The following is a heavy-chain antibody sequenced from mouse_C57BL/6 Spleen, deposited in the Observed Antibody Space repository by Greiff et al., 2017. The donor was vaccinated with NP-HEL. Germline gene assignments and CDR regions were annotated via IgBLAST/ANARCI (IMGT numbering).Heavy chain of an antibody. CDR3: VYGYPFAY. CDR1: GYSITSGYY. D-gene: IGHD2-2*01. V-gene: IGHV3-6*01. J-gene: IGHJ3*01. CDR2: ISYDGSN. Sequence: DVQLQESGPGLVKPSQSLSLTCSVTGYSITSGYYWNWIRQFPGNKLEWMGYISYDGSNNYNPSLKNRISITRDTSKNQFFLKLNSVTTEDTATYYCVYGYPFAYWGQGTLVTVSA.